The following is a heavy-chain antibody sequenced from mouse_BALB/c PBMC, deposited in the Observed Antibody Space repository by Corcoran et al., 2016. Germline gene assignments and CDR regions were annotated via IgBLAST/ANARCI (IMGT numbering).Heavy chain of an antibody. CDR2: INTYTGEP. Sequence: QIQLVQSGPELKKPGETVKISCKASGYTFTNYGMNWVKQAPGKGLKWMGWINTYTGEPTYADDFKGRFAFSLETSASTAYLQINNLKNEDTATYFCARRTVVANFDYWGQGTTLTVSS. CDR1: GYTFTNYG. J-gene: IGHJ2*01. V-gene: IGHV9-3-1*01. D-gene: IGHD1-1*01. CDR3: ARRTVVANFDY.